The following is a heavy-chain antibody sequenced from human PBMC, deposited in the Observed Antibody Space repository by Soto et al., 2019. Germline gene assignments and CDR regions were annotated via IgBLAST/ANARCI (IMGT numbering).Heavy chain of an antibody. CDR3: AHRRYSGSYFFPFDY. D-gene: IGHD1-26*01. CDR2: IYWNDDE. V-gene: IGHV2-5*01. Sequence: ASGPTLVNPTQTLTLTCTFSGFSLSTSGVGVGWIRQPPGKALEWLALIYWNDDERYSPSLKSRLTISKDTSKNQVVLTMTNMDPVDTATYYCAHRRYSGSYFFPFDYWGQGTLVTVSS. CDR1: GFSLSTSGVG. J-gene: IGHJ4*02.